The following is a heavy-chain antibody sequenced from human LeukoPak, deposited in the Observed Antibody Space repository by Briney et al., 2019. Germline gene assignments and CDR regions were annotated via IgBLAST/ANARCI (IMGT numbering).Heavy chain of an antibody. Sequence: PSETLSLTCAVSGGSISSGGYSWSWIRQPPGKGLEWIGYIYYSGSTYYNPSLKSRVTISVDTSKNQFSLKLSSVTAADTAVYYCARDKAAARQFDYWGQGTLVTVSS. CDR3: ARDKAAARQFDY. CDR2: IYYSGST. D-gene: IGHD6-13*01. J-gene: IGHJ4*02. CDR1: GGSISSGGYS. V-gene: IGHV4-30-4*07.